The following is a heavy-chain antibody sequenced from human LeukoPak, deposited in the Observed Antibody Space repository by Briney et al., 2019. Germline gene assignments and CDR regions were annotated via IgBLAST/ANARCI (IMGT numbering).Heavy chain of an antibody. CDR2: SCYDEINT. CDR3: ARAWREGGMDV. V-gene: IGHV3-33*01. Sequence: GGSLRLSCAASGFTFSSYGMRWVRQAPGKGLEWVAVSCYDEINTYYADSVTGPFTISTDNSKNPLYLQMNSLRAEDTAVYYCARAWREGGMDVWGQGTTVTVSS. CDR1: GFTFSSYG. J-gene: IGHJ6*02.